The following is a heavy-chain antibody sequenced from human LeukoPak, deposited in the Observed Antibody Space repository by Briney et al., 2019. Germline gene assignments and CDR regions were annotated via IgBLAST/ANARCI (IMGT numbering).Heavy chain of an antibody. J-gene: IGHJ6*02. Sequence: ASVKVSCKASGYTFTTHDLTWVRQATGQGLEWMGWMNPGNGDTAYAQKFQGRVTMARDTSMSTAYMELNNLGSEDTAVYYCARAPGTPGHYYYGMDVWGQGTTVTVSS. CDR1: GYTFTTHD. CDR3: ARAPGTPGHYYYGMDV. D-gene: IGHD1-26*01. CDR2: MNPGNGDT. V-gene: IGHV1-8*01.